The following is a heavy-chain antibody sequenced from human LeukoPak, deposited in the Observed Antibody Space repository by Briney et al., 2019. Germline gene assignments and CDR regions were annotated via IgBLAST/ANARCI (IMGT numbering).Heavy chain of an antibody. CDR2: FDPEDGET. Sequence: ASVKVSCKASGYTFTSYYMHWVRQAPGKGLEWMGGFDPEDGETIYAQKFQGRVTMTEDTSTDTAYMELSSLRSEDTAVYYCATGKSSWFNWFDPWGQGTLVTVSS. CDR1: GYTFTSYY. D-gene: IGHD6-19*01. J-gene: IGHJ5*02. V-gene: IGHV1-24*01. CDR3: ATGKSSWFNWFDP.